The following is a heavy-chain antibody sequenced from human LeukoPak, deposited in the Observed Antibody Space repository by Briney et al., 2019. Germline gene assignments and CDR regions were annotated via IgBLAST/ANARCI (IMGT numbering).Heavy chain of an antibody. V-gene: IGHV1-3*01. CDR2: INAGNGNT. J-gene: IGHJ4*02. Sequence: ASVKVSCKASGYTFTSYAMHWVRQAPGQRLEWMGWINAGNGNTKYSQKFQGRVTITRDTSASTAYMERSSLRSEDTAVYYCARDEWFGESHFDYWGQGTLVTVSS. CDR3: ARDEWFGESHFDY. CDR1: GYTFTSYA. D-gene: IGHD3-10*01.